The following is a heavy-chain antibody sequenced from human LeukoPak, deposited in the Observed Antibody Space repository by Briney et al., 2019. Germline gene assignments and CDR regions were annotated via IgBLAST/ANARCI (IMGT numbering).Heavy chain of an antibody. CDR2: IKQDGSDK. V-gene: IGHV3-7*01. D-gene: IGHD3-10*01. Sequence: TGGSLRLSCAASGFTFSSYWMSWVRQAPGKGLEWVANIKQDGSDKYYADYVKGRFTISRDNSKSTLYLQMNALRVEDTSVYYCAREAAYFGSGSYIDYWGQGTLVTVSA. CDR1: GFTFSSYW. CDR3: AREAAYFGSGSYIDY. J-gene: IGHJ4*02.